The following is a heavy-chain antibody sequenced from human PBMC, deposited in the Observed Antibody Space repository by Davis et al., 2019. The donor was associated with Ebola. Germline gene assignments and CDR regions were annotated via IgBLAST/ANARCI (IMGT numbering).Heavy chain of an antibody. CDR2: IRQDGGET. CDR3: ARRILGDSRGAVDV. D-gene: IGHD2-15*01. Sequence: GESLKISCAAASGFAFSIHWMTWVRQAPGKGLEWVANIRQDGGETYYADSVKGRFAISRDNAKNSLYLHMNSLRDDDMAVYYCARRILGDSRGAVDVWGQGTTVTVSS. V-gene: IGHV3-7*01. J-gene: IGHJ6*02. CDR1: GFAFSIHW.